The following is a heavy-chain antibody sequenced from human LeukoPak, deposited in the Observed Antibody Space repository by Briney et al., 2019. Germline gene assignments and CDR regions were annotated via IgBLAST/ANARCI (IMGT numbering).Heavy chain of an antibody. CDR1: NGSISTYY. J-gene: IGHJ4*02. Sequence: SETLSLTCTVSNGSISTYYWSWIRQPPGKGLEWIGYIYTSGTTNYNPSLKSRVTISADTSKNHFSLKLNSVTAADTAVYYCAGSLPAPKEFAYWGQGTLVTVSS. CDR3: AGSLPAPKEFAY. D-gene: IGHD2-2*01. CDR2: IYTSGTT. V-gene: IGHV4-4*09.